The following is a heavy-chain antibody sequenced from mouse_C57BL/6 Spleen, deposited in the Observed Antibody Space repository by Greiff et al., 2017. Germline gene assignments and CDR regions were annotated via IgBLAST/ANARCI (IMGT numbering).Heavy chain of an antibody. Sequence: VQLQQSGPELVKPGASVKISCKASGYSFTDYNMNWVKQSNGKSLEWIGVLNPNYGTTSYNQKFKGKATLTVEPSSRTAYMQLNSLTSEDSAVYYCAREGLYDGRYFDYWGQGTTLTVSS. CDR2: LNPNYGTT. D-gene: IGHD1-1*01. CDR3: AREGLYDGRYFDY. V-gene: IGHV1-39*01. CDR1: GYSFTDYN. J-gene: IGHJ2*01.